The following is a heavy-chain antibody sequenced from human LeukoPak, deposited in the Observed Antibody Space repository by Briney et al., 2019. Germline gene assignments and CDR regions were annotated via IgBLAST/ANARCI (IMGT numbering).Heavy chain of an antibody. J-gene: IGHJ4*02. V-gene: IGHV4-61*02. CDR3: ARLGDILLWFGEPPDY. CDR2: IYTSGST. Sequence: PSQTLSLTCTVSGGSIRSGSYYWGWLRQPAGKGLEWVGRIYTSGSTNYNPSLKSRVTISVDTSKNQFSLKLSSVTAADTAVYYCARLGDILLWFGEPPDYWGQGTLVTVSS. D-gene: IGHD3-10*01. CDR1: GGSIRSGSYY.